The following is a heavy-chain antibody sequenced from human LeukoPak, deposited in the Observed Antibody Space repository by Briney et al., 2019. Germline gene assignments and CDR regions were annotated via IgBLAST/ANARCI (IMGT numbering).Heavy chain of an antibody. J-gene: IGHJ3*02. CDR1: GFTFSDHA. CDR2: CRGKTNSYST. V-gene: IGHV3-72*01. D-gene: IGHD1-26*01. CDR3: VRRRVGVAPASDM. Sequence: GSLRLSCAAFGFTFSDHAMDWVRQAPGEGLEWVARCRGKTNSYSTEYAASVNGRFTILRDDSKNSLYLQMNSLKTEDTAVYYCVRRRVGVAPASDMWGQGTTVTVSS.